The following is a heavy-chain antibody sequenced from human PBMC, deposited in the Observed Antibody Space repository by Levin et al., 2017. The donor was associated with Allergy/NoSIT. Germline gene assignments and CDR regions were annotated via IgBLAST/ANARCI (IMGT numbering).Heavy chain of an antibody. D-gene: IGHD6-13*01. Sequence: GGSLRLSCAASGFTFSSYGMHWVRQAPGKGLEWVAVISYDGSNKYYADSVKGRFTISRDNSKNTLYLQMNSLRDEDTAVYYCAKDLPRIAAADDYDYGMDVWGQGTTVTVSS. CDR3: AKDLPRIAAADDYDYGMDV. V-gene: IGHV3-30*18. CDR2: ISYDGSNK. J-gene: IGHJ6*02. CDR1: GFTFSSYG.